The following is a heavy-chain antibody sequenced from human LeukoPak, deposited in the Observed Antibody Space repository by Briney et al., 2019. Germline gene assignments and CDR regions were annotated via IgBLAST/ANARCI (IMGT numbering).Heavy chain of an antibody. D-gene: IGHD4-23*01. V-gene: IGHV4-34*01. CDR2: INHSGST. CDR1: GGSISSYY. Sequence: SETLSLTCTVSGGSISSYYWSWIRQPPGKGLEWIGEINHSGSTNYNPSLKSRVTISVDTSKNQFSLKLSSVTAADTAVYYCARGDYGGNSVAFDIWGQGTMVTVSS. J-gene: IGHJ3*02. CDR3: ARGDYGGNSVAFDI.